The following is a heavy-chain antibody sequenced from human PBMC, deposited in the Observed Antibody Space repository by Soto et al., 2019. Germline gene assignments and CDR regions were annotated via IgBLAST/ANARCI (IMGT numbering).Heavy chain of an antibody. CDR2: ISGSGGGT. Sequence: PGGSLRLSCAASGFTFNTYYMSWVRQAPGKGLEWVSTISGSGGGTYYADSVKGRFTISRDNSKNTLYLQMNSLRAEDTAIYYCAKTTDGWFSAFEIWGQGTMVTVSS. J-gene: IGHJ3*02. D-gene: IGHD6-19*01. CDR3: AKTTDGWFSAFEI. CDR1: GFTFNTYY. V-gene: IGHV3-23*01.